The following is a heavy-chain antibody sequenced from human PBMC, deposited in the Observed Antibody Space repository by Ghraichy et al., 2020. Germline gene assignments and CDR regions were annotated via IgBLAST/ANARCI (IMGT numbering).Heavy chain of an antibody. CDR3: ARIRLRYFGLVDY. J-gene: IGHJ4*02. D-gene: IGHD3-9*01. Sequence: SETLSLTCTVSGGSVSSGSYYWSWIRQPPGKGLEWIGYIYYSGSTNYNPSLKSRVTISVDTSKNQFSLKLSSVTAADTAVYYCARIRLRYFGLVDYWGQGTLVTVSS. V-gene: IGHV4-61*01. CDR1: GGSVSSGSYY. CDR2: IYYSGST.